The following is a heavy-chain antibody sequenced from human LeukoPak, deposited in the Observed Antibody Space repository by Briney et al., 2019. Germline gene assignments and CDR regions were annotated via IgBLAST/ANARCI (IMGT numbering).Heavy chain of an antibody. D-gene: IGHD1-26*01. CDR2: ISTNSDIR. J-gene: IGHJ5*02. V-gene: IGHV1-18*01. Sequence: ASVKVSCKASGYTFTNYGISWVRQAPGQGLEWMGWISTNSDIRTYAQALQGRFTMTTDTATTTAYMELNNLTSDDTAVYYCARDWDAMNNCFDPWGQGTPVTVSS. CDR1: GYTFTNYG. CDR3: ARDWDAMNNCFDP.